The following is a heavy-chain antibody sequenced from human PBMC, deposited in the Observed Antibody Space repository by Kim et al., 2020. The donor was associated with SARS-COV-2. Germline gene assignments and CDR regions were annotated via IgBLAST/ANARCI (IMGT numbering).Heavy chain of an antibody. CDR2: IYSRGAT. D-gene: IGHD3-16*01. Sequence: GGSLRLSCAASGVTVSNNYMSWVRQAPGKGLEWVSVIYSRGATNYADSVKGRFTISRDNSRNTVYLQMNRLRAEDTAVYYCARDHPAVQASAWGWGQGTLITVSS. CDR3: ARDHPAVQASAWG. CDR1: GVTVSNNY. V-gene: IGHV3-53*01. J-gene: IGHJ4*02.